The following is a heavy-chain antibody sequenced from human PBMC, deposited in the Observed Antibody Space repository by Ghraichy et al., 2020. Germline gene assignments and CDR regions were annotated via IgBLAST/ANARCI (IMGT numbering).Heavy chain of an antibody. V-gene: IGHV3-74*01. CDR1: GFSFSYSW. CDR3: ARVAQDGYNLLDK. CDR2: INRDGSST. Sequence: GGSLRLSCAASGFSFSYSWMHWVRQAPGKGLVWVSRINRDGSSTNYADSVKGRFTISRDNAKNTLYLEMNSLRAEDTAVYYCARVAQDGYNLLDKWGQGTLVTGSS. J-gene: IGHJ4*02. D-gene: IGHD5-24*01.